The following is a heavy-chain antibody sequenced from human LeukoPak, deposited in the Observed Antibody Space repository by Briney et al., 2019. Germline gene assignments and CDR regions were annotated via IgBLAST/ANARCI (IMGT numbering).Heavy chain of an antibody. D-gene: IGHD5-12*01. CDR1: GYSFTNYW. J-gene: IGHJ4*02. CDR2: IYPADSDT. CDR3: TRQTYSGYETGY. V-gene: IGHV5-51*01. Sequence: GESLKISCKGSGYSFTNYWIDWVRQMPGKGLEWMGIIYPADSDTRYSPSFQGQVTISADKSITTAYLQWSSLKASDTAMYYCTRQTYSGYETGYWGQGTLVTVSS.